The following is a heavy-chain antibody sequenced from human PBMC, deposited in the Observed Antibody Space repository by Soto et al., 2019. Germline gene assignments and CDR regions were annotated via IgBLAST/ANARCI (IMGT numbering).Heavy chain of an antibody. CDR3: AKEVSTNPLGS. J-gene: IGHJ4*02. V-gene: IGHV3-30*18. Sequence: GEPLKISCAASGFTISSYGMHWVRQAPGKGLEWVAIMSYNASNKSYADSVRGRFTISRDNSKSTLYLQMNSLRTEDTAVYYCAKEVSTNPLGSWGQGTLGTVSS. CDR1: GFTISSYG. CDR2: MSYNASNK. D-gene: IGHD5-12*01.